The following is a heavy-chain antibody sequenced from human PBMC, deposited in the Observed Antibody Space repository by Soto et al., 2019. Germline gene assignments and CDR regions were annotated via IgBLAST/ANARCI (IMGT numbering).Heavy chain of an antibody. CDR3: AKSGGRVGARGVGWFDP. D-gene: IGHD1-26*01. V-gene: IGHV3-23*01. J-gene: IGHJ5*02. Sequence: EVQLLESGGGLVQPGGSLRLSCAASGFTFSSYAMSWVRQAPGKGLEWVSAISGSGGSTYYADSVKGRFTISRDNSKNTLYLQMNSLRAEDTAVYYCAKSGGRVGARGVGWFDPWGQGTLVTVSS. CDR2: ISGSGGST. CDR1: GFTFSSYA.